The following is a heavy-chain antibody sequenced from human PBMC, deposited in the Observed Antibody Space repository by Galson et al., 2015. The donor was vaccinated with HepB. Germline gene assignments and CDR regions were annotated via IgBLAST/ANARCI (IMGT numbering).Heavy chain of an antibody. J-gene: IGHJ4*02. Sequence: SVKVSCKASGYTFTGYYMHWVRQAPGQGLEWMGWINPNSGGTNYAQKFQGRVTMTRDTSISTAYMELSRLRSDDTAVYYCARVSIRDGFPNRNIDYWGQGTLVTVSS. CDR1: GYTFTGYY. CDR3: ARVSIRDGFPNRNIDY. D-gene: IGHD5-24*01. V-gene: IGHV1-2*02. CDR2: INPNSGGT.